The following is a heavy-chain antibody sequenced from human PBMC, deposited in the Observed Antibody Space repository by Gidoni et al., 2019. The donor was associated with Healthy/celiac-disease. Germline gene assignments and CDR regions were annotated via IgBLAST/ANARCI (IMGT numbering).Heavy chain of an antibody. V-gene: IGHV3-9*01. J-gene: IGHJ4*02. CDR3: AKARAPKSNLIAAAGIFDY. CDR1: GFTFDDYA. Sequence: EVQLVESGGGLVQPGRSLRLSCAASGFTFDDYAMHWVRQAPGKGLEGVSGISWNSGSIGYADSVKGRFTISRDNAKNSLYLQMNSLRAEDTALYYCAKARAPKSNLIAAAGIFDYWGQGTLVTVSS. D-gene: IGHD6-13*01. CDR2: ISWNSGSI.